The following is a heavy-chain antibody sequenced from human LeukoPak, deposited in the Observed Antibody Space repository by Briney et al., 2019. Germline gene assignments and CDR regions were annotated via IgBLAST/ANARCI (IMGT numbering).Heavy chain of an antibody. CDR3: AKGLTGGYSYGYGIDY. CDR2: IRYDGSNK. J-gene: IGHJ4*02. V-gene: IGHV3-30*02. D-gene: IGHD5-18*01. CDR1: RFTFSSYG. Sequence: GGSLRLSCAASRFTFSSYGMHWVRQAPGKGLEWVAFIRYDGSNKYYADSVKGRFTISRDNSKNTLYLQMNSLRAEDTAVYYCAKGLTGGYSYGYGIDYWGQGTLVTVSS.